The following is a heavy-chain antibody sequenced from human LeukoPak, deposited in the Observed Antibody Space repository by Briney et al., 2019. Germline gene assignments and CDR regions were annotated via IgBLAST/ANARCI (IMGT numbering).Heavy chain of an antibody. V-gene: IGHV3-21*01. D-gene: IGHD6-19*01. CDR1: GFTFSSYS. Sequence: GGSLRLSCAASGFTFSSYSMNWVRQAPGKGLEWVSSISSSSNYIYYADSVKGRFTISRDNAKNSLYLQMNSLRAEDTAVYYCARDPSSGWYLKGWFDPWGQGTLVAVSS. J-gene: IGHJ5*02. CDR3: ARDPSSGWYLKGWFDP. CDR2: ISSSSNYI.